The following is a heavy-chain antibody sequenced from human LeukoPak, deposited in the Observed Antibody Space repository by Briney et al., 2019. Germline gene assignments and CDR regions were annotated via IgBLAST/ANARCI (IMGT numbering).Heavy chain of an antibody. CDR1: GGSISSYY. V-gene: IGHV4-59*08. D-gene: IGHD6-13*01. J-gene: IGHJ4*02. CDR3: ARHSGSWRNLGHYFDY. Sequence: SETLSLTCTVSGGSISSYYWSWIRRPPGKGLEWIGYIYYSGSTNYNPSLKSRVTISVDTSKNQFSLKLSSVTAADTAVYYCARHSGSWRNLGHYFDYWGQGTLVTVSS. CDR2: IYYSGST.